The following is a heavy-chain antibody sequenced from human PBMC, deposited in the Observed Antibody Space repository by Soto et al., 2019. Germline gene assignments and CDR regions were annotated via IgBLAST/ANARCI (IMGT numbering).Heavy chain of an antibody. CDR1: GYTFTTYD. CDR2: ISGYNGNT. CDR3: AKHMYSSGWDGFDY. D-gene: IGHD6-19*01. V-gene: IGHV1-18*04. J-gene: IGHJ4*02. Sequence: QVQLVQSGAEVQKPGASVKVSCKTSGYTFTTYDISRVRQAPGQGLEWMGWISGYNGNTKYAQKFQGRVTMTTDTSTSTAYMELRSLRYDDTAVYYCAKHMYSSGWDGFDYWGQGTLVTVSS.